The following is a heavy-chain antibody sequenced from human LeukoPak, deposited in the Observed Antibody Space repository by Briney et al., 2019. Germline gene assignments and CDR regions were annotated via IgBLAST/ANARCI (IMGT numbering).Heavy chain of an antibody. J-gene: IGHJ4*02. CDR1: GFTASKYW. Sequence: GGSLRLSCAAAGFTASKYWMTWVRQAARKGLECVANIKQEGSEKIYLDSVKGPFTISRDNAQNSLYLQMNSLRVEDRALYYRAKDVRPEYESESRFHLDCWGQGTMTTVCS. D-gene: IGHD3-22*01. V-gene: IGHV3-7*01. CDR3: AKDVRPEYESESRFHLDC. CDR2: IKQEGSEK.